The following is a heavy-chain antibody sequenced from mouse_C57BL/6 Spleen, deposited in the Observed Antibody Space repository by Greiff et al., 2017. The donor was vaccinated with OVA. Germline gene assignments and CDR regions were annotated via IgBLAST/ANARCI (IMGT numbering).Heavy chain of an antibody. Sequence: VQLQQSGPELVKPGASVKISCKASGYTFTDYYMNWVKQSHGKSLEWIGDINPNNGGTSYNQKFKGKATLTVDKSSSTAYMELRSLTSEDSAVYYCARGKAQATGYYFDYWGQGTTLTVSS. CDR2: INPNNGGT. D-gene: IGHD3-2*02. J-gene: IGHJ2*01. CDR1: GYTFTDYY. V-gene: IGHV1-26*01. CDR3: ARGKAQATGYYFDY.